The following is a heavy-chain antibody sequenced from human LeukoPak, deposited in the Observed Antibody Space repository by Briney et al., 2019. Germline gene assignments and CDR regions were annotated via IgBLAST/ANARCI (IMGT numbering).Heavy chain of an antibody. J-gene: IGHJ4*02. V-gene: IGHV1-69*04. CDR2: IIPILGIA. D-gene: IGHD5-12*01. CDR3: ARGLRRWLPPGIFYY. Sequence: VASVKVSCKASRGTFSSYAISWVRQAPGQGLEWMGRIIPILGIANYAQKFQGRVTMTRNTSISTAYMELSSLRSEDTAVYYCARGLRRWLPPGIFYYWGQGTLVTVSS. CDR1: RGTFSSYA.